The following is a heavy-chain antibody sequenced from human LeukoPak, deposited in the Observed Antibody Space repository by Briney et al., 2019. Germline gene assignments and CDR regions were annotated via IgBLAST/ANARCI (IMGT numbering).Heavy chain of an antibody. CDR2: IYTSGST. V-gene: IGHV4-61*02. Sequence: PSETLSLTCTVSGGSISSGSYYWSWIRQPAGKGLEWIGRIYTSGSTNYNPSLKSRVTISVDTSKNQFSLKLSSVTAADTAVYYCARVDYDFWSGRTNWFDPWGQGTLVTVSS. CDR1: GGSISSGSYY. D-gene: IGHD3-3*01. J-gene: IGHJ5*02. CDR3: ARVDYDFWSGRTNWFDP.